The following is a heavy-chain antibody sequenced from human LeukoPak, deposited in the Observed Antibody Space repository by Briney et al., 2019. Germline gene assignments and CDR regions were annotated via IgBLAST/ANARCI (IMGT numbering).Heavy chain of an antibody. J-gene: IGHJ4*02. D-gene: IGHD6-19*01. CDR1: GFTFSSYA. Sequence: GGALRLSCAASGFTFSSYAMHWVRQAPGKGLEWVAVISYDGSNKYYADSVKGRFTISRDNSKNTLYLQMNSLGAEDTAVYYCARRSGIAVAGAFDYWGQGTLVTVSS. V-gene: IGHV3-30*04. CDR3: ARRSGIAVAGAFDY. CDR2: ISYDGSNK.